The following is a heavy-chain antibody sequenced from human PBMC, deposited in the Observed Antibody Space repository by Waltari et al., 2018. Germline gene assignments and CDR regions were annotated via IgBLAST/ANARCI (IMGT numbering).Heavy chain of an antibody. D-gene: IGHD7-27*01. J-gene: IGHJ4*02. Sequence: QVQLKESGPGLVKPSETLSLTCSVSGGPISNWLWSWIRQPAGKRLEWIGRFYSSGSVDYNPSLKSRVTMSVDTSRNQFSLLLDSVTAADTAVYYCATGSVDLDHWGQGTLVTVSS. CDR2: FYSSGSV. V-gene: IGHV4-4*07. CDR3: ATGSVDLDH. CDR1: GGPISNWL.